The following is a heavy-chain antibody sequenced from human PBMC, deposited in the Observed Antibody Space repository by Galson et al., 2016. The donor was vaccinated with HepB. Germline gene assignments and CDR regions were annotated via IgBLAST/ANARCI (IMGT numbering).Heavy chain of an antibody. D-gene: IGHD2-21*02. CDR1: GGTFSNHG. V-gene: IGHV1-69*06. CDR3: GREHCGGDCDRGAFDV. CDR2: TIPIFHTA. Sequence: SVKVSCKASGGTFSNHGVSWVRQAPGQGLEWVGGTIPIFHTANYAQKLQGRVTISADRSTNTAYMELGSLRSEDTAVYYCGREHCGGDCDRGAFDVWGQGTMVTV. J-gene: IGHJ3*01.